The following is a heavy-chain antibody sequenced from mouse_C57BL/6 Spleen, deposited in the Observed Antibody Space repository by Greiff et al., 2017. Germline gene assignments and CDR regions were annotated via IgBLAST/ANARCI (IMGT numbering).Heavy chain of an antibody. J-gene: IGHJ2*01. Sequence: EVQGVESGPELVKPGDSVKISCKASGYSFTGYFMNWVMQSHGKSLEWIGRINPYNGDTFYNQKFKGKATLTVDKSSSTAHMELRSLTSEDSAVYYCARSDYGTPDYWGQGTTLTVSS. CDR1: GYSFTGYF. V-gene: IGHV1-20*01. CDR3: ARSDYGTPDY. CDR2: INPYNGDT. D-gene: IGHD1-1*01.